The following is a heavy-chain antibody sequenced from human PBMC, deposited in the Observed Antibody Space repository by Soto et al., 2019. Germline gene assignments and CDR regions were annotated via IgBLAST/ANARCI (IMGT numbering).Heavy chain of an antibody. V-gene: IGHV4-31*03. CDR1: GASVNSGGYY. D-gene: IGHD1-26*01. CDR3: ASGNAWEALLAY. Sequence: QVQLQESGPGLVKPSQTLSLTCTVSGASVNSGGYYWSWIRQLPGKGLEWIGYIYFSGSTYYNPSLESRITISLDTSQNQFSQKLSSVTAADTAVYYCASGNAWEALLAYRVQGTLVTVSS. CDR2: IYFSGST. J-gene: IGHJ4*02.